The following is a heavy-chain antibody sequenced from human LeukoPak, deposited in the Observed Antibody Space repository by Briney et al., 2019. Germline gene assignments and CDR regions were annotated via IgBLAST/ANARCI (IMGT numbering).Heavy chain of an antibody. J-gene: IGHJ4*02. CDR2: LYPSGST. Sequence: SETLSLTCTVSGGSINGYYWNWIRQPPGKGLEWIGLLYPSGSTNYNPSLKSRVTISVDTSRTQFSLKLSSMTAADTAVYYCAGGHYPLEYWGQGTLVTVSS. D-gene: IGHD1-26*01. V-gene: IGHV4-59*01. CDR1: GGSINGYY. CDR3: AGGHYPLEY.